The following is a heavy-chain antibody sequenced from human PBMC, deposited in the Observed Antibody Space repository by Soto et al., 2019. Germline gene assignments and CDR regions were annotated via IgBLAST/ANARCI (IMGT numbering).Heavy chain of an antibody. V-gene: IGHV3-30*18. Sequence: VQLVESGGGVVQPGRSLRLSCAASGFTFSSYGMHWVRQAPGKGLEWVAVISYDGSNKYYADSVKGRFTISRDNSKNTLYLQMNSLRAEDTAVYYCAKDGGYSYGYMDYWGQGTLVTVSS. CDR2: ISYDGSNK. CDR3: AKDGGYSYGYMDY. J-gene: IGHJ4*02. D-gene: IGHD5-18*01. CDR1: GFTFSSYG.